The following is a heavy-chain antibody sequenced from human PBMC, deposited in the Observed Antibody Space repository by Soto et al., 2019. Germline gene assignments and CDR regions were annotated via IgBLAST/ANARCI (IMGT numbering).Heavy chain of an antibody. V-gene: IGHV3-30*18. Sequence: QVQLVESGGGVVQPGRSLRLSCAASGFTFSSYGMHWVRQAPGKGLEWVAVISYDGSNKYYADSVKGRFTISRDNSKNALYLQMNSLRAEDTAVYYCAKVLLGRIAVAGTWGQGTLDTVSS. J-gene: IGHJ5*02. CDR2: ISYDGSNK. D-gene: IGHD6-19*01. CDR3: AKVLLGRIAVAGT. CDR1: GFTFSSYG.